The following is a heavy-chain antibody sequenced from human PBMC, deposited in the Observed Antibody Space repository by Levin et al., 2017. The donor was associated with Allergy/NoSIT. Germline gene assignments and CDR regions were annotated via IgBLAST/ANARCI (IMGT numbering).Heavy chain of an antibody. Sequence: GGSLRLSCAVSGFSISEYAMAWVRQAPGKGLEWVSEITGGGFNTYYGDSVKGRFTVSKDDSKDMLYLDLSSLRVEDTAVYYCAKKQGGTSGFSFDVWGPGTMVTVSS. D-gene: IGHD1/OR15-1a*01. CDR2: ITGGGFNT. V-gene: IGHV3-23*01. CDR3: AKKQGGTSGFSFDV. J-gene: IGHJ3*01. CDR1: GFSISEYA.